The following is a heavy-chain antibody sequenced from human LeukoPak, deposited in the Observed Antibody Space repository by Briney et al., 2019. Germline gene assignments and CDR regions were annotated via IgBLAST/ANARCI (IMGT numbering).Heavy chain of an antibody. V-gene: IGHV3-33*08. D-gene: IGHD2-2*01. CDR1: GFTFSIHG. CDR3: ARDISFYADDH. J-gene: IGHJ4*02. CDR2: VWYDGIKK. Sequence: PGGSLRLSCAASGFTFSIHGMHWVRQAPGKGLEGVAVVWYDGIKKHYADSVKGRFTISRDNSKNTLYLQMNSLRAEDTAVYYCARDISFYADDHWGQGTLVTVSS.